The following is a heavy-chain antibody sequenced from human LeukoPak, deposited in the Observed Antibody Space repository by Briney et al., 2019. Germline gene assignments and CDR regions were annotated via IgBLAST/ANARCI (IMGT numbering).Heavy chain of an antibody. CDR1: GGSLSSYY. D-gene: IGHD4-17*01. CDR3: ARDLVTVTKGFDI. Sequence: SETLSLTCTVSGGSLSSYYWTWIRQSPGTGLGWIGYISHIGRTNYNPSLKSRVTISIDTSKNQFSLKLRSVTAADTAVYYCARDLVTVTKGFDIWGHGTMVSVSS. V-gene: IGHV4-59*01. CDR2: ISHIGRT. J-gene: IGHJ3*02.